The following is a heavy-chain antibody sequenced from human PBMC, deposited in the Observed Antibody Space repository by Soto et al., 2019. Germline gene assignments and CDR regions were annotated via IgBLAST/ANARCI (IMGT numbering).Heavy chain of an antibody. V-gene: IGHV4-31*03. Sequence: SETLSLTCSVSGGSINSGDYYWSWIRQRPGKGLEWIGYIYYSGSTSYNPSLKSRLTISVDTSENQFSLKLNSVTAADTAVYYCAREVVVVVAATNHDTFDIWGQGTMVTVSS. CDR2: IYYSGST. J-gene: IGHJ3*02. CDR3: AREVVVVVAATNHDTFDI. CDR1: GGSINSGDYY. D-gene: IGHD2-15*01.